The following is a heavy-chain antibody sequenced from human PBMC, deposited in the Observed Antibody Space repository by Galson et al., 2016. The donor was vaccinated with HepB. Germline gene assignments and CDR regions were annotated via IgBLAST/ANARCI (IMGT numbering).Heavy chain of an antibody. Sequence: SLRLSCAASGFTFSSHWMHWVRQAPGKGLVWVSRINSDGSTTSYADFVKGRFTISRDNAKNTLYLQMNSLRGEDTAVYYCASGVIKPRGDYWGHGTVVTVSS. D-gene: IGHD1-14*01. CDR2: INSDGSTT. V-gene: IGHV3-74*01. CDR1: GFTFSSHW. CDR3: ASGVIKPRGDY. J-gene: IGHJ4*01.